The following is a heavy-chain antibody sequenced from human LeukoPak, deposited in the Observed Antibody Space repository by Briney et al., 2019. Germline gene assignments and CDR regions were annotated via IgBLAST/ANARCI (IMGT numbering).Heavy chain of an antibody. D-gene: IGHD5-24*01. V-gene: IGHV3-30*04. Sequence: PGRSLRLSCAASGFTFSSYAMHWVRQAPGKGLEWVAVISYDGSNKYYADSVKGRFTISRDNAKNSLYLQMNSLRADDTAVYYCARETPDGYDYWGQGTLVTVPS. CDR3: ARETPDGYDY. CDR2: ISYDGSNK. J-gene: IGHJ4*02. CDR1: GFTFSSYA.